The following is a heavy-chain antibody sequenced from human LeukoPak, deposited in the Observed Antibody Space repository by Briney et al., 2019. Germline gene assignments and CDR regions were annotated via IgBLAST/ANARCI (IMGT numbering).Heavy chain of an antibody. CDR2: IIPILGIA. D-gene: IGHD6-13*01. Sequence: GASVKVSCKASGGTFSSYAISWVRQAPGQGLEWMGRIIPILGIANYAQKFQGRVTITADKSTSTAYMELSSLRSEDTAVYYCATDSIAAAGALDYWGQGTLVTVSS. J-gene: IGHJ4*02. CDR3: ATDSIAAAGALDY. CDR1: GGTFSSYA. V-gene: IGHV1-69*04.